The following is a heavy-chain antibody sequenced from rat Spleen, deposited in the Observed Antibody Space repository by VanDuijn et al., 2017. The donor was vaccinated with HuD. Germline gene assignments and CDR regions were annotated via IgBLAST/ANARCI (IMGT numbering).Heavy chain of an antibody. D-gene: IGHD1-6*01. CDR3: ARPSMDYFPPFAY. CDR1: GFTFSDYY. Sequence: EVQLVESGGGLVQPGRSLKLSCSASGFTFSDYYMAWVRQAPKKGLEWVASISYEVSTTYYGDSVKGRFTISRDNARNTLYLQMNSLRSEDTATYYCARPSMDYFPPFAYWGRGTLVTVSS. CDR2: ISYEVSTT. V-gene: IGHV5-22*01. J-gene: IGHJ3*01.